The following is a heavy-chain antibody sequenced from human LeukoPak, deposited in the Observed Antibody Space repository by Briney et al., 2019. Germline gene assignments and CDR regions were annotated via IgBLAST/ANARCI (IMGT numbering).Heavy chain of an antibody. CDR1: GYSFTSYW. V-gene: IGHV5-51*01. CDR3: ARIIDSGSLGKGADWFAP. J-gene: IGHJ5*02. CDR2: IYPGDSDT. Sequence: GESLKISCQGSGYSFTSYWIGWVRQMPGKGLEWMVIIYPGDSDTTYSPSFQGQVTISADKSISTAYLQWSSLKASDTAMYYCARIIDSGSLGKGADWFAPWGQGTLVTVSS. D-gene: IGHD1-26*01.